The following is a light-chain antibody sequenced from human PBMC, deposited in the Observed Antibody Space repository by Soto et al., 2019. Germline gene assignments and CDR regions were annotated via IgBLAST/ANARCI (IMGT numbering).Light chain of an antibody. CDR1: SSNIGSNT. Sequence: QSVLTQPPSASGTPGQRVTISCSGSSSNIGSNTVNWYQQLPATAPKLLIYSNNQRPSGVPDRFSGSKSGTSDSLAISGLQSEAEADYYCAAWDDGLNALYVFGTGTQLTV. J-gene: IGLJ1*01. CDR3: AAWDDGLNALYV. CDR2: SNN. V-gene: IGLV1-44*01.